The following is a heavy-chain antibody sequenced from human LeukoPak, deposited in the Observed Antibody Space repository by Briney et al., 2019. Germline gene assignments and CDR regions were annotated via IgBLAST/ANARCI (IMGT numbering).Heavy chain of an antibody. J-gene: IGHJ5*02. D-gene: IGHD3-22*01. CDR1: GYTFTSYG. CDR3: ARDPTTYYYYNSGYSNWFDP. V-gene: IGHV1-18*01. CDR2: ISAYNGNT. Sequence: ASVKVSCKASGYTFTSYGISWVRQAPGQGLEWMGWISAYNGNTNYAQKLQGRVTMATDTSTSTAYMELRSLRSDDTAVYYCARDPTTYYYYNSGYSNWFDPWGQGTLVTVSS.